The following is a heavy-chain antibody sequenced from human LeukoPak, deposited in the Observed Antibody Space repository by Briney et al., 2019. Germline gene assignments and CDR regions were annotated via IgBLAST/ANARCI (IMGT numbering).Heavy chain of an antibody. Sequence: SETLSLTCTVSGGSISSGDYYWSWIRQPPGKGLEWIGYIYYSGSTYYNPSLKSRVTISVDTSKNQFSLKLSSVTAADTAVYYCARGIRSFWLPAPDAFDIWGQGTMVTVSS. CDR1: GGSISSGDYY. V-gene: IGHV4-30-4*01. CDR3: ARGIRSFWLPAPDAFDI. D-gene: IGHD3-9*01. J-gene: IGHJ3*02. CDR2: IYYSGST.